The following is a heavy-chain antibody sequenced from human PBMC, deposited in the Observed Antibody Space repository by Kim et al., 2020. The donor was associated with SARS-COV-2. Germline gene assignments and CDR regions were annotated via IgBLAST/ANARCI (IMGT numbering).Heavy chain of an antibody. V-gene: IGHV3-73*01. CDR2: IRSKDYGSAT. CDR3: TIPTLSTLYGMDV. J-gene: IGHJ6*02. CDR1: GFTFSGGP. Sequence: GGSLRLSCTASGFTFSGGPMHWVRQASGKGLEWVARIRSKDYGSATAYSESVRGRFTISRDESKDTAYLQMNNLKSEDTAVYYCTIPTLSTLYGMDVWGQGPTVSVSS.